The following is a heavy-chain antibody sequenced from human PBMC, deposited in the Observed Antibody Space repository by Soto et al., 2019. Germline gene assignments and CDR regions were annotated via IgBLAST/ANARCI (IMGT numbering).Heavy chain of an antibody. D-gene: IGHD3-10*01. CDR1: GFTFSSYG. CDR3: AREGARGSGSYYNGWDYYYGMDV. V-gene: IGHV3-33*01. Sequence: HPGGSLRLSCAASGFTFSSYGMHWVRQAPGKGLEWVAVIWYDGSNKYYADSVKGRFTISRDNSKNTLYLQMNSLRAEDTAVYYCAREGARGSGSYYNGWDYYYGMDVWGQGTTVTVSS. J-gene: IGHJ6*02. CDR2: IWYDGSNK.